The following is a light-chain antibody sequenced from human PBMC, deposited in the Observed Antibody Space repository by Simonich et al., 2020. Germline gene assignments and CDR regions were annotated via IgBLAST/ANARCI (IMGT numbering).Light chain of an antibody. CDR2: KAS. V-gene: IGKV1-5*03. CDR1: QRISSW. CDR3: QQYNSYSQA. J-gene: IGKJ1*01. Sequence: DIQMTKSPSTLSASVGDRVTITCRASQRISSWWAWYQQKQGKAPKLLIYKASSLESGVPSRFSGSGSGTEFTLTISSLQPDDFAAYYCQQYNSYSQAFGQGTKVEIK.